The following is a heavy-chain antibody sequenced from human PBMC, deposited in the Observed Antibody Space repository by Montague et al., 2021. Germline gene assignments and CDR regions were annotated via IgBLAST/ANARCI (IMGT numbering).Heavy chain of an antibody. D-gene: IGHD6-13*01. J-gene: IGHJ5*02. CDR3: ARVFSSWYVGWFDP. V-gene: IGHV4-39*07. CDR1: GASITSNIYY. CDR2: IYYSGNS. Sequence: SETLSLTCTVSGASITSNIYYWGWTRQSPGKGLEWIGSIYYSGNSFYQPSLKSRITMAVDTSKNQFSLTPSSVTAADTAIYYCARVFSSWYVGWFDPWGQGTLVTVSS.